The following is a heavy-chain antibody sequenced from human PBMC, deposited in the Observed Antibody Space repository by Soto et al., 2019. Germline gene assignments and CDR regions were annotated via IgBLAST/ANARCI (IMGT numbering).Heavy chain of an antibody. CDR2: IIPIFGTA. D-gene: IGHD3-10*01. CDR3: ARDKSDGYGSGSPYGMDV. CDR1: GCTFSSYA. V-gene: IGHV1-69*01. J-gene: IGHJ6*02. Sequence: GASLKGSCKASGCTFSSYAISWVRHDPGQGLEWMGGIIPIFGTANYAQKFQGRVTITADESTSTAYMELSSLRSEDTAVYYCARDKSDGYGSGSPYGMDVWGQGTTVTVSS.